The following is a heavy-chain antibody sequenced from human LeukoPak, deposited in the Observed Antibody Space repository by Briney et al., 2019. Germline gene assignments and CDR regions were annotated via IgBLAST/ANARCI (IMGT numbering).Heavy chain of an antibody. CDR3: ARHLGHLVGAKDY. CDR1: GGSISTYY. V-gene: IGHV4-59*08. CDR2: IYYRGNT. D-gene: IGHD1-26*01. Sequence: PSETLSLTCTVSGGSISTYYWSWIRQPPGKGLEWIGYIYYRGNTNYNPSLQSRVSISIDTSKTHFSLRLSSVTATDTAVYYCARHLGHLVGAKDYWGQGTLVTVSS. J-gene: IGHJ4*02.